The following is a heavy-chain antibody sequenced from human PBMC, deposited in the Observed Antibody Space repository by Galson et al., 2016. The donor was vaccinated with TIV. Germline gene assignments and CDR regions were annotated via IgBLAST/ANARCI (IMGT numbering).Heavy chain of an antibody. Sequence: SVKVSCKASGVIFRSFAITWVRQAPGQGLEWMGRITPIFGTTKYAQKFQGRVTLTADDSTSTAYMELRFLRSEDTAIYYCARVRGEFYDSSGYYDSWGQGTLVSVSS. V-gene: IGHV1-69*13. J-gene: IGHJ4*02. CDR2: ITPIFGTT. D-gene: IGHD3-22*01. CDR3: ARVRGEFYDSSGYYDS. CDR1: GVIFRSFA.